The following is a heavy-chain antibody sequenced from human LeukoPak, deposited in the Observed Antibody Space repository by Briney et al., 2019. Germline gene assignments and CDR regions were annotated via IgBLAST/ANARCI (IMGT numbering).Heavy chain of an antibody. CDR1: GGSFSGYY. CDR3: ARGRRSAYNWNVGYFQH. D-gene: IGHD1-20*01. CDR2: INHSGST. Sequence: SETLSLTCAVYGGSFSGYYWSWIRQPPGKGLEWIGEINHSGSTNYNPSLKSRVTISVDTSKNQFSLKLSSVTAADTAVYYCARGRRSAYNWNVGYFQHWGQGTLVTVSS. J-gene: IGHJ1*01. V-gene: IGHV4-34*01.